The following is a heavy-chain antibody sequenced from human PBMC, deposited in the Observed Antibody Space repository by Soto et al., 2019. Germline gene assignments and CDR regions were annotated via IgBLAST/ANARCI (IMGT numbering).Heavy chain of an antibody. Sequence: QVQLVQSGAEVKKPGSSVKISCKASGGTFSNYNFNWVRQAPGHGPEWVGTIIPIFGATNYAPKLQGRVTITAADSTSTAYLELNSLRSEDTALYYCAKWGGVIRTPPVVGAFDFWVQCTLIIVSA. J-gene: IGHJ4*02. CDR1: GGTFSNYN. V-gene: IGHV1-69*18. CDR3: AKWGGVIRTPPVVGAFDF. D-gene: IGHD3-16*01. CDR2: IIPIFGAT.